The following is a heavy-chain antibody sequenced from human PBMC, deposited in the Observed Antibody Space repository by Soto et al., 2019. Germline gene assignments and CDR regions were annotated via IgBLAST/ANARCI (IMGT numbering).Heavy chain of an antibody. J-gene: IGHJ4*02. CDR3: ARDLRLWGYRGKSFGY. D-gene: IGHD3-16*01. Sequence: QVQLVQSGAEVKKPGSSVKVSCKASGGTFSSYAISWVRQAPGQGLEWMGGIIPIFGTANYAQKFQGRVTITADKSTSTAYMELSSLRSEDTAVYYCARDLRLWGYRGKSFGYWGQGTLVTVSS. CDR1: GGTFSSYA. V-gene: IGHV1-69*06. CDR2: IIPIFGTA.